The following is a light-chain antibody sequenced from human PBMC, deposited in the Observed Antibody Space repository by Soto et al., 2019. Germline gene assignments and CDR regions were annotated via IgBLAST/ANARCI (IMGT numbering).Light chain of an antibody. CDR3: VLYMGSGFNWV. J-gene: IGLJ3*02. Sequence: QTVVTQEPSFSVSPGGTVILTCDLSSGSVSTSYYPSWYQQTPGQAPRTLIYSTNTRSSGVPDRFSGSILGNKAALTITGAQADDESDYYCVLYMGSGFNWVFGGGTKVTVL. CDR2: STN. CDR1: SGSVSTSYY. V-gene: IGLV8-61*01.